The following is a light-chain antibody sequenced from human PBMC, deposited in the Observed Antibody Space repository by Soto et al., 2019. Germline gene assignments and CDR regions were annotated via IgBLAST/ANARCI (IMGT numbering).Light chain of an antibody. Sequence: QSALTQPPSVSGAPGQRVTISCTGSTSNIGAGYDVQWYQQLPGTAPKLLIFGNSNRPSGVPDRFSGSKSGTSASLAITGLQAEDEADYYCQSYDSSLSGWRVFGGGTKLTVL. J-gene: IGLJ2*01. V-gene: IGLV1-40*01. CDR1: TSNIGAGYD. CDR3: QSYDSSLSGWRV. CDR2: GNS.